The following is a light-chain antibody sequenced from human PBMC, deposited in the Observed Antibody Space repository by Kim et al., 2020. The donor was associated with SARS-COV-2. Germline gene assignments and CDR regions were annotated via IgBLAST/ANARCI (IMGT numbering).Light chain of an antibody. V-gene: IGLV3-1*01. Sequence: SYELTQPPSVSVSPGQTASITCSGDILGDKYASWYQQKPGQSPLLVIYEDTKRPSGVPERFSGSKSGNTATLTISGTQGMDEAAYYCQAWDSSTVVFGGGTQLTVL. CDR2: EDT. J-gene: IGLJ3*02. CDR1: ILGDKY. CDR3: QAWDSSTVV.